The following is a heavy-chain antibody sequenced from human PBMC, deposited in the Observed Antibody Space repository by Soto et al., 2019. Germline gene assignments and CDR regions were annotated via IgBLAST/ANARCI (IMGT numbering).Heavy chain of an antibody. J-gene: IGHJ4*02. CDR3: ARDGTEYYGEYYDY. D-gene: IGHD4-17*01. CDR1: GFTFRTYT. CDR2: IRGFSPYT. V-gene: IGHV3-21*04. Sequence: GGSLRLSCVASGFTFRTYTMNWVRQAPGKGLEWVSGIRGFSPYTFYAESVKGRFTISRDNAKNSLYLQMNSLGADDTAVYYCARDGTEYYGEYYDYWGQGIPVTVSS.